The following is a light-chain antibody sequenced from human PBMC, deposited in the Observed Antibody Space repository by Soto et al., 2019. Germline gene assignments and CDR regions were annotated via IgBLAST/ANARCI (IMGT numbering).Light chain of an antibody. CDR2: WGS. CDR3: MQALQTPWT. CDR1: HSLLHSNGYTY. V-gene: IGKV2-28*01. Sequence: VVTQPPITLHVPAGEPASVSCRSSHSLLHSNGYTYLDWYLQKPGQSPQLLIYWGSNRASGVPDRFSGSGSGTDFTLKISRVEAEDVGVYYCMQALQTPWTFGQGTKVDIK. J-gene: IGKJ1*01.